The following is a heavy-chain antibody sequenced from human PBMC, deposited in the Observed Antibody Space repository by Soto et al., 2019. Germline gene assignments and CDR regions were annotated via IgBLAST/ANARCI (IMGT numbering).Heavy chain of an antibody. Sequence: SLTCAVYGGSFSGYYWSWIRQPPGKGLEWIGEINHSGSTNYNPSLKSRVTISVDTSKNQFSLKLSSVTAADTAVYYCASDSYGDYYYYGMDVWGQGTTVTVSS. CDR2: INHSGST. D-gene: IGHD4-17*01. J-gene: IGHJ6*02. CDR1: GGSFSGYY. CDR3: ASDSYGDYYYYGMDV. V-gene: IGHV4-34*01.